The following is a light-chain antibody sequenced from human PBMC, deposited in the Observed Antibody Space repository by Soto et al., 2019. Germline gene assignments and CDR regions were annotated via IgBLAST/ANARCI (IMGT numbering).Light chain of an antibody. CDR3: QQDGSSHTWT. CDR2: GAS. V-gene: IGKV3-20*01. J-gene: IGKJ1*01. Sequence: EIVLTQSPGTLSLSPGERATLSCRASQSVSSSHLAWYQQKPGQAPRLLIYGASSRATGIPDRFSGSGSGTDFTLTISRLEPEDFAVYYCQQDGSSHTWTFGQGTKV. CDR1: QSVSSSH.